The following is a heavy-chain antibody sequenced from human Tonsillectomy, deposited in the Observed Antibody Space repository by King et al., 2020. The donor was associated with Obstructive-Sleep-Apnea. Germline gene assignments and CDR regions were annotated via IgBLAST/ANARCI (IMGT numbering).Heavy chain of an antibody. CDR2: ISYDGSNK. V-gene: IGHV3-30-3*01. D-gene: IGHD3-10*01. J-gene: IGHJ4*02. CDR3: ARVGGSGSYYDSYYFDY. CDR1: GFTFRSYA. Sequence: VQLVESGGGVVQPGRSLRLSCAASGFTFRSYAIHWVRQAPGKGLEWVASISYDGSNKYYADSVKGRFTISRDNSKNTLFLQMNSLRADDTAVYYCARVGGSGSYYDSYYFDYWGQGTLVTVSS.